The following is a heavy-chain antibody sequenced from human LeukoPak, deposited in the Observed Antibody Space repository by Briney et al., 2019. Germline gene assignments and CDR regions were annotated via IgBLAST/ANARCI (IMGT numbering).Heavy chain of an antibody. V-gene: IGHV3-30*04. CDR1: GFTFSSYA. CDR2: ISYDGSNK. D-gene: IGHD3-3*01. CDR3: ARDKDEWSGNLFDY. Sequence: GGSLRLSCAASGFTFSSYAMHWVRQAPGKGLEWVAVISYDGSNKYYADSVKGRFTISRDNSKNTLYLQMNSLRAEDTAVYYCARDKDEWSGNLFDYWGQGTLVTVSS. J-gene: IGHJ4*02.